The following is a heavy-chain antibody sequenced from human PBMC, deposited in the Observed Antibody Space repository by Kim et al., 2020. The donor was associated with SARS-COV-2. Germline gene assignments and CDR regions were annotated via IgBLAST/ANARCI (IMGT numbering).Heavy chain of an antibody. V-gene: IGHV4-34*01. CDR1: GGSFSGYY. CDR3: ARGGPWNMITFGGVIVIRAFDI. J-gene: IGHJ3*02. D-gene: IGHD3-16*02. Sequence: SETLSLTCAVYGGSFSGYYWNWIRQPPGKGLEWIGEINHSGSTNYNPSLKSRVTISVDTSKNQFSLKLSSVTAADTAVYYCARGGPWNMITFGGVIVIRAFDIWGQGTMVTVSS. CDR2: INHSGST.